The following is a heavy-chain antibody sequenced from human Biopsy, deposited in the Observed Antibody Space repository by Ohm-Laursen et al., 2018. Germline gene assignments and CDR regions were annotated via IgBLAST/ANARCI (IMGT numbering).Heavy chain of an antibody. V-gene: IGHV3-21*01. J-gene: IGHJ6*02. CDR1: GFTFSAYS. Sequence: GSLRLSCAASGFTFSAYSIVWVRQAPGKGLEWGSAISSSTTSEYYADSVKGRVTISRDNADNSVSLQMSNLRLDDTAVYYCARWYGDLFYYYNGMDVWGQGTTVTVSS. D-gene: IGHD3-10*01. CDR3: ARWYGDLFYYYNGMDV. CDR2: ISSSTTSE.